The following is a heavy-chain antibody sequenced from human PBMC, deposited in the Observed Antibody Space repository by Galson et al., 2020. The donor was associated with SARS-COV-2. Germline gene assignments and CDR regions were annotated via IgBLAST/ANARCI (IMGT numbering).Heavy chain of an antibody. Sequence: GGSLRLSCAASGFTFSSYAMSWVRQAPGKGLEWVSAIGGSGGSTYYADSVKGRFTISRDNSKNTLYLQMNSLGADDTAIYYCAREIPYSSALDYWGQGTLVTVSS. CDR2: IGGSGGST. J-gene: IGHJ4*02. D-gene: IGHD6-19*01. V-gene: IGHV3-23*01. CDR1: GFTFSSYA. CDR3: AREIPYSSALDY.